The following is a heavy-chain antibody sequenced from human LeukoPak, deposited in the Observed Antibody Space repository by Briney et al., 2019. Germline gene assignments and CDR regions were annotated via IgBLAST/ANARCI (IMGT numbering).Heavy chain of an antibody. CDR1: GFTFSDYG. CDR2: IQNDGSNT. D-gene: IGHD3-22*01. Sequence: GGSLRLSCAASGFTFSDYGMNWVRQTPGKGLEWLAFIQNDGSNTFYADSVKGRFTISRDNSKNTLYLQMTSLRAEDTAVYYCAKDFAYDSSGPTPLIWGQGTMVTVSS. J-gene: IGHJ3*02. V-gene: IGHV3-30*02. CDR3: AKDFAYDSSGPTPLI.